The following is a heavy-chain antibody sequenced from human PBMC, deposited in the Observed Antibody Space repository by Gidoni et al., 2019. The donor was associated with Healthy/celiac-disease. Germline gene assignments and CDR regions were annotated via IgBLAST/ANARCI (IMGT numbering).Heavy chain of an antibody. J-gene: IGHJ4*02. CDR3: ARHHGDGYNLFDY. CDR1: GYRFTSYW. V-gene: IGHV5-51*01. CDR2: IYPGDSDT. D-gene: IGHD5-12*01. Sequence: EVQLVQSGAEVKKPGEYLKISSKGAGYRFTSYWIGWVRQMPGKGLEWMGIIYPGDSDTRYSPSFQGQVTISADKSISTAYLQWSSLKASDTAMYYCARHHGDGYNLFDYWGQGTLVTVSS.